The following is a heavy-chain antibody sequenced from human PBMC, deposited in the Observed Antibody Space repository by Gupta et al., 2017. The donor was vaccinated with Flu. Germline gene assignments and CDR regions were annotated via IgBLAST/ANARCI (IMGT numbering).Heavy chain of an antibody. CDR3: VRISGTPGTTSGRWFDP. J-gene: IGHJ5*02. D-gene: IGHD1-1*01. V-gene: IGHV3-23*01. Sequence: MSWVRQAPGKGLGWVSTIGGTGPTTHYADSLKGRFIVSRDNSQNTLSLQMNSLSADDTAIYYCVRISGTPGTTSGRWFDPWGQGTLVTVSS. CDR2: IGGTGPTT.